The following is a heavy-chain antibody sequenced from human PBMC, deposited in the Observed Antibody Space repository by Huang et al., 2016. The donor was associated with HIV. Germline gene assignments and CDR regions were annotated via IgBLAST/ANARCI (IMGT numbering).Heavy chain of an antibody. CDR2: IRSDGSNE. J-gene: IGHJ6*03. Sequence: QVQLVESGGGVVQPGGSLRLSCGASGFIFDNFGMPWVRQAPGKGVEWVAVIRSDGSNEYNGESVKGRFSISRDNFENMVYLQMNSLGDGDTAIYYCARAVDGFNSKGFYMDVWGKGTAVIVSS. CDR1: GFIFDNFG. CDR3: ARAVDGFNSKGFYMDV. D-gene: IGHD5-12*01. V-gene: IGHV3-30*02.